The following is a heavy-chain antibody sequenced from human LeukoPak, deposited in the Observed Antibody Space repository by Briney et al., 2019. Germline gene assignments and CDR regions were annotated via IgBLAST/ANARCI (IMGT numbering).Heavy chain of an antibody. CDR2: IYSTTDVT. CDR3: ASHQMVVTAGHFDY. D-gene: IGHD2-21*02. Sequence: QTGGSLRLSCVASGFTVSNNYMIWIRQAPGKGLEWVSVIYSTTDVTYYADSVKDRFTISRDNSKNTLYLQMNSLRAEDTAVYYCASHQMVVTAGHFDYWGQGTLVTVSS. CDR1: GFTVSNNY. J-gene: IGHJ4*02. V-gene: IGHV3-66*01.